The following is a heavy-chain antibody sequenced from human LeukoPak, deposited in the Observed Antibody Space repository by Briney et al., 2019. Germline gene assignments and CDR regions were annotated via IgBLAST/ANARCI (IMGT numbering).Heavy chain of an antibody. Sequence: GGSLRLSCTASGFTFGDYAMSWFRQAPGKGLEWVGFIRRKAYGGTTEYAASVKGRFTISRDDSKSIAYLQMNSLKTEDTAVYYCTKRSSTSFGAFDIWGQGTMVTVSS. CDR2: IRRKAYGGTT. CDR1: GFTFGDYA. V-gene: IGHV3-49*03. CDR3: TKRSSTSFGAFDI. J-gene: IGHJ3*02. D-gene: IGHD2-2*01.